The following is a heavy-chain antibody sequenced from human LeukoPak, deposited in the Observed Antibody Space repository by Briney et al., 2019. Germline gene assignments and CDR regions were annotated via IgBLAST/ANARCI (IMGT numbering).Heavy chain of an antibody. Sequence: ASVKVSCKDSGYTFTGYYMHWVRQAPGQGLDWMGWINPNTGGTSYAPKFQGRVTVTTDTSISTAYMELSSLRSDDTAVYYCARGRPEVVRDWGQGTLVAVSS. CDR2: INPNTGGT. D-gene: IGHD1-14*01. CDR3: ARGRPEVVRD. V-gene: IGHV1-2*02. J-gene: IGHJ4*02. CDR1: GYTFTGYY.